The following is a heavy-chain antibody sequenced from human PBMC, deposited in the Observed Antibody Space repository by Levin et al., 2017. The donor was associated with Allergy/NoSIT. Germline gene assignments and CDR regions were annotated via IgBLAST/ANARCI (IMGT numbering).Heavy chain of an antibody. J-gene: IGHJ4*02. D-gene: IGHD5-12*01. Sequence: ASVKVSCKASGYTFTGYHMHWVRQAPGQGLEWMGWINPSSGGTNYAQKFQGRVTMTRDTSISTAYMELSRLTSDDTSVYYCAREAVATPEWGYWGQGTLVTVSS. CDR3: AREAVATPEWGY. CDR1: GYTFTGYH. CDR2: INPSSGGT. V-gene: IGHV1-2*02.